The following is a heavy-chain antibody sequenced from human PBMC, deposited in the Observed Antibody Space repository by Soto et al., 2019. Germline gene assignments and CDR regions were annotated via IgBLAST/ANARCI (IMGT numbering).Heavy chain of an antibody. CDR1: GFTFSSYA. J-gene: IGHJ3*02. V-gene: IGHV3-23*01. CDR3: AKDCQDIVVVVAATTGAFDI. CDR2: ISGSGGST. D-gene: IGHD2-15*01. Sequence: PGGSLRLSCAASGFTFSSYAMSWVRQAPGKGLEWVSAISGSGGSTYYADSVKGRFTISRDNSKNTLYLQMNSLRAEDTAVYYCAKDCQDIVVVVAATTGAFDIWGQGTMVTVSS.